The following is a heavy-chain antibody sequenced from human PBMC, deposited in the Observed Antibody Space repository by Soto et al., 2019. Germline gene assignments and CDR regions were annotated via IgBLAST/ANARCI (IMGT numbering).Heavy chain of an antibody. V-gene: IGHV3-23*01. Sequence: GGYLRLSCAASGFTFRSYAMSWVRQAPGKGLEWVSGISGSGGSTYYADSVKGRFNISRDNSKKTLYLQMNSLRAEDTVVYSCAVSSSSYYYYYMDVLGKGSTVTGS. CDR1: GFTFRSYA. CDR2: ISGSGGST. CDR3: AVSSSSYYYYYMDV. D-gene: IGHD6-13*01. J-gene: IGHJ6*03.